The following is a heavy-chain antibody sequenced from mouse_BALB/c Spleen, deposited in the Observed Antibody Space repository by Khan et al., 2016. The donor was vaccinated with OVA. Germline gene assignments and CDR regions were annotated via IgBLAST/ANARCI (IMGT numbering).Heavy chain of an antibody. CDR1: GYSITSDYA. V-gene: IGHV3-2*02. CDR3: ARLGPGFAY. D-gene: IGHD4-1*01. Sequence: EVQLQESGPGLVKPSQSLSLTCTVTGYSITSDYAWNWIRQFPGNKLEWMGYIGYSGSTSYNPSLKSRISITRDTSKNQFFLQLNSVTTEDTATYSCARLGPGFAYWGQGTLVTVSA. J-gene: IGHJ3*01. CDR2: IGYSGST.